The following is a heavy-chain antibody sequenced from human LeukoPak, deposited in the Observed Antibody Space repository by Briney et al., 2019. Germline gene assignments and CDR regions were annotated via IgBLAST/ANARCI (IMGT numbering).Heavy chain of an antibody. CDR1: GFSFNSDW. Sequence: GGSLRLSCAASGFSFNSDWMDWVRQAPGKGLEWVANIKHDESEKNYLDSVKGRFTISRDNAQNSLYLQMNGLRVEDTAVYYCAKDRGDGDYVRYYNYWGQGTLVTVSS. CDR3: AKDRGDGDYVRYYNY. CDR2: IKHDESEK. D-gene: IGHD4-17*01. J-gene: IGHJ4*02. V-gene: IGHV3-7*03.